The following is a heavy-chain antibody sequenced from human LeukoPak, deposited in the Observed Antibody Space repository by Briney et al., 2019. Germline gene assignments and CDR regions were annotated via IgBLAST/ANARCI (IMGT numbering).Heavy chain of an antibody. Sequence: GGSLRLSCAASGFTFSSYTMIWVRQAPGKGLEWVSSISSSSSYIYYKDSVKGRFTISRDNAKNSLFLQMNSLRAEDTAVYYCARDLHSDYWGQGTLVTVSS. J-gene: IGHJ4*02. CDR3: ARDLHSDY. CDR2: ISSSSSYI. CDR1: GFTFSSYT. V-gene: IGHV3-21*01.